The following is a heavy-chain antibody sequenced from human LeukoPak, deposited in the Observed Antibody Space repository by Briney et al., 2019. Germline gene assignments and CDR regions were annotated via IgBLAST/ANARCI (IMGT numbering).Heavy chain of an antibody. J-gene: IGHJ4*02. Sequence: PGGSLRLSCAASGFTFSNYAMHWVRQAPGKGLEYVSVISSNGGSTYFANSVKGRFTISRENSKNTLYLQMGSLRAEDMAVYYCARWCVVIEGATSIDYWGQGTLVTVSS. V-gene: IGHV3-64*01. CDR3: ARWCVVIEGATSIDY. CDR2: ISSNGGST. CDR1: GFTFSNYA. D-gene: IGHD1-26*01.